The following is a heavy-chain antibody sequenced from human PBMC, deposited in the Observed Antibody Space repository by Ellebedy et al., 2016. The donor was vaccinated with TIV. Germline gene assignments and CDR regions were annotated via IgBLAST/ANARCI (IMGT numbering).Heavy chain of an antibody. Sequence: PGGSLRLSCAASGFTFSNYAISWVRQAPGKGLEWVSGVSASGGWIRYADSVKGRFTISRDNSKNTLDMQMNSLRAEDTAVYHCAKDHWDGDSVGPSSQYDCWGQGTLVTVSS. V-gene: IGHV3-23*01. J-gene: IGHJ4*02. CDR1: GFTFSNYA. D-gene: IGHD5/OR15-5a*01. CDR3: AKDHWDGDSVGPSSQYDC. CDR2: VSASGGWI.